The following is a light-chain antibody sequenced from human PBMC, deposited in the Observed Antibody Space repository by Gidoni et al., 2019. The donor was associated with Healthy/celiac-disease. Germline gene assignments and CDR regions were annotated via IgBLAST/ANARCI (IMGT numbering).Light chain of an antibody. CDR2: LGS. V-gene: IGKV2-28*01. CDR3: MQAVQTPPFT. CDR1: QSLLHSNGYNY. Sequence: DIVMTQSPLSLPVTPGEPASISCRCSQSLLHSNGYNYLDWYLQKPGQSPQLLIYLGSNRAAGVPDRFRGSGSGRDFTLKSSRVEAEDVGVYYCMQAVQTPPFTFGPGTKVDIK. J-gene: IGKJ3*01.